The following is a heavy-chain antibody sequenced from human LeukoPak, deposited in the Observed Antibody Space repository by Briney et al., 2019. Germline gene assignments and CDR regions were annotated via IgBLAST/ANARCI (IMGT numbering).Heavy chain of an antibody. V-gene: IGHV4-59*01. J-gene: IGHJ6*02. D-gene: IGHD6-19*01. CDR3: ARSGYSSGWYVV. CDR2: ISYSGST. CDR1: GGPISSYF. Sequence: SETLSLTCIVSGGPISSYFWSWIRQPPGKGLEWIGYISYSGSTKYNPSPKSRVTISVDTSKTQFSLKLSSVIAADTALYYCARSGYSSGWYVVWGQGTTVTVSS.